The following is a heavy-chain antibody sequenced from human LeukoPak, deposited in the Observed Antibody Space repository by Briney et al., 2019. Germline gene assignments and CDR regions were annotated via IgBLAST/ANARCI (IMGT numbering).Heavy chain of an antibody. CDR1: GYTFTIYA. CDR3: ATERWPAGY. V-gene: IGHV7-4-1*02. J-gene: IGHJ4*02. CDR2: INTNTGNP. Sequence: VASVTVSCKASGYTFTIYAMNWVRQAPGQGLEWMGWINTNTGNPTYVQGFTGRFVFSLDTSVSTAYLQISSLKAENTAVYYCATERWPAGYWGQGTLVTVSS. D-gene: IGHD6-19*01.